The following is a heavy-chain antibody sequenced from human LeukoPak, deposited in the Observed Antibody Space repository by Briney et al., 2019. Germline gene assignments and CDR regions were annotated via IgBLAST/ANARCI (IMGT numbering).Heavy chain of an antibody. CDR3: TASSGWYYFDY. CDR2: IRSKAYGGTT. V-gene: IGHV3-49*05. J-gene: IGHJ4*02. Sequence: KPGGSLRLSCTASGFTFGDYAMSWFRQAPGKGLEWVGFIRSKAYGGTTEYAASVKGRFTISRDDSKSIAYLQMNSLKAGDTAVYYCTASSGWYYFDYWGQGTLVTVSP. CDR1: GFTFGDYA. D-gene: IGHD6-19*01.